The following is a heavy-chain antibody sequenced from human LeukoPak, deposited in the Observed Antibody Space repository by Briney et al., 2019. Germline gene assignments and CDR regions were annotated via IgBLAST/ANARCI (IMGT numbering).Heavy chain of an antibody. V-gene: IGHV3-23*01. CDR3: AKSPYSYGSTFDY. Sequence: GGSLRLSCAASGFTFDDYGMSWVRQAPGKGLEWVSAISGSGGSTYYADSVKGRFTISRDNSKNTLYLQMNSLRAEDTAVYYCAKSPYSYGSTFDYWGQGTLVTVSS. J-gene: IGHJ4*02. CDR1: GFTFDDYG. CDR2: ISGSGGST. D-gene: IGHD5-18*01.